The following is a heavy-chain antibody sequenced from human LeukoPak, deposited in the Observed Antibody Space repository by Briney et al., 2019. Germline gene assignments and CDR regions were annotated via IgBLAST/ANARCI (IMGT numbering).Heavy chain of an antibody. CDR3: ARGVMVRGVNLDH. Sequence: GGSLRLSCAASGFTFSSYAMHWVRQAPGKGLEWVAVISYDGSNKYYADSVKGRFTISRDNSKNTLYLQMNSLRAEDTAVYYCARGVMVRGVNLDHWGQGTLVTVSS. CDR1: GFTFSSYA. V-gene: IGHV3-30*04. J-gene: IGHJ4*02. CDR2: ISYDGSNK. D-gene: IGHD3-10*01.